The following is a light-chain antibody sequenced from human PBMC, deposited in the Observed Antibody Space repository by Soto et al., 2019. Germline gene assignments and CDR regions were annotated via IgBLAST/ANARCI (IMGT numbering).Light chain of an antibody. CDR2: AAS. Sequence: DIQLTQSPSFLSASVGDRVTITCRASQGISSYLAWYQQKPGKAPKLLIYAASTLQSGVPSRFSGSGSGTEFTLTICSLQPEDFATYCCQQLNSYPTWTFGQGTKVEIK. J-gene: IGKJ1*01. CDR3: QQLNSYPTWT. V-gene: IGKV1-9*01. CDR1: QGISSY.